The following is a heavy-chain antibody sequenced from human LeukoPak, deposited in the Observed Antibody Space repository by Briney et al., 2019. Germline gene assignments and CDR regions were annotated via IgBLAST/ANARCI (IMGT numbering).Heavy chain of an antibody. CDR2: IIPIFGTA. V-gene: IGHV1-69*13. D-gene: IGHD4-11*01. CDR1: GGTFSSYA. CDR3: ARGTGTTVVSFGYYYYYGMDV. Sequence: ASVKVSCKASGGTFSSYAISWVRQAPGQGLEWMGGIIPIFGTANYAQKFQGRVTITADESTSTAYMELSSLRSEDTAVYYCARGTGTTVVSFGYYYYYGMDVWGQGTTVTVSS. J-gene: IGHJ6*02.